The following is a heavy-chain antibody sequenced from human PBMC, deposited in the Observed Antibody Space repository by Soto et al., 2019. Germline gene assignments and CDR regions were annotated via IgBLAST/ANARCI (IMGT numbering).Heavy chain of an antibody. Sequence: QVQLVQSGAEVKKPGASVKVSCKASGYTVTSYGISWVRQAPGQGLEWMGWISAYNGNTNYAQKLQGRVTMTTDTSTITAYMELRSLRSDDTAVYYCARELFHWNDGGNWFDPWGQGTLVTVSS. CDR1: GYTVTSYG. CDR2: ISAYNGNT. CDR3: ARELFHWNDGGNWFDP. J-gene: IGHJ5*02. V-gene: IGHV1-18*01. D-gene: IGHD1-1*01.